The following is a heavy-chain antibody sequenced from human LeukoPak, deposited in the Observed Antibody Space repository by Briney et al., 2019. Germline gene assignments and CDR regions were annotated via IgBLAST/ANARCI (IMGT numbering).Heavy chain of an antibody. J-gene: IGHJ5*02. D-gene: IGHD2-2*01. CDR2: IYYSGST. CDR3: ARETVPAATTNWFDP. Sequence: SQTLSLTCIVSGGSISSGDYYWSWIRQPPGKGLEWIGYIYYSGSTYYNPSLKSRVTISVDTSKNQFSLKLSSVTAADTAVYYCARETVPAATTNWFDPWGQGTLVTVSS. CDR1: GGSISSGDYY. V-gene: IGHV4-30-4*08.